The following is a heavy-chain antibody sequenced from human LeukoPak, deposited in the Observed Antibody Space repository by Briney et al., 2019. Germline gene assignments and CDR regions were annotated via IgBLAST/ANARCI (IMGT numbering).Heavy chain of an antibody. Sequence: GGSLRLSCAASGFTFSGSAMHWVRQASGKGLEWVGRIRRKANSYATAYAASVKGRFTTSRDDSKNTAYLQMNSLKTEDTAVYYCTRREEMATIYYYYYYMDVWGKGTTVTVSS. J-gene: IGHJ6*03. CDR1: GFTFSGSA. CDR3: TRREEMATIYYYYYYMDV. CDR2: IRRKANSYAT. V-gene: IGHV3-73*01. D-gene: IGHD5-24*01.